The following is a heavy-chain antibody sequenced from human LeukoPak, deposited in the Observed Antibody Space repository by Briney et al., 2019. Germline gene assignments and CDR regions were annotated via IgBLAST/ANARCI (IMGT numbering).Heavy chain of an antibody. D-gene: IGHD3-9*01. J-gene: IGHJ4*02. V-gene: IGHV3-74*01. CDR3: ARDLTGPVDC. CDR2: INPDGSTT. Sequence: SGGSLRLSCAASGFTFSNYWMQCVRHAPGKGLVWDSRINPDGSTTSYADSVKGRFTISRDNAKNTLYLQMNSLRAEDTAVHYCARDLTGPVDCWGQGTLVTVSS. CDR1: GFTFSNYW.